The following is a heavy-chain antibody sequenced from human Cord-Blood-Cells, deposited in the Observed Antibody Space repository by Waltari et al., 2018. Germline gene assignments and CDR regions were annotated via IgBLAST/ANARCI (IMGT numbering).Heavy chain of an antibody. Sequence: EVQLVETGGGLIQPGGSLRLSCAASGFTVSSNYISWVRQAPGKGLEWVSVIYSGGSTYYADSVKGRFTISRDNSKNTLYLQMNSLRAEDTAVYYCARRIAVAGTYWFDPWGQGTLVTVSS. CDR2: IYSGGST. CDR1: GFTVSSNY. CDR3: ARRIAVAGTYWFDP. V-gene: IGHV3-53*02. D-gene: IGHD6-19*01. J-gene: IGHJ5*02.